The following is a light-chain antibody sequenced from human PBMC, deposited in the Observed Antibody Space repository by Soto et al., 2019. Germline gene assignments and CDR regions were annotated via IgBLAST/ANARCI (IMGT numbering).Light chain of an antibody. CDR2: DVS. V-gene: IGLV2-14*03. CDR3: SSYSGSSTLVV. Sequence: QSALTQPASVSGSPGQSIAISCTGTSSDVGGYNFVSWYQQHPGKAPKLAIYDVSLRPSGVSDRFSGSKSGNTASLTISGLQAEDEADYYCSSYSGSSTLVVFGGGTKVTVL. CDR1: SSDVGGYNF. J-gene: IGLJ2*01.